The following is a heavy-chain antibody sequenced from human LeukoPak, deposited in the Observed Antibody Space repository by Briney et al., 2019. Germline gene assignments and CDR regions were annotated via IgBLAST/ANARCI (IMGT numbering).Heavy chain of an antibody. J-gene: IGHJ4*02. Sequence: GGSLRLSCAASGFTVSSNYMSWVRQAPGKGLEWVSLISSGGSTFYADSVKGRFAISRYNSKNTLYLQMNSLIAEDTAVYYCASGITVVARYWGQGTLVIVSS. CDR2: ISSGGST. V-gene: IGHV3-53*04. D-gene: IGHD4-23*01. CDR3: ASGITVVARY. CDR1: GFTVSSNY.